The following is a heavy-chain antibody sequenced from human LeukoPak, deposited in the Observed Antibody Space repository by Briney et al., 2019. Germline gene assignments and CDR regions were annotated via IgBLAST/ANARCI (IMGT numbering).Heavy chain of an antibody. J-gene: IGHJ4*02. CDR1: GGSFSGYY. CDR3: ARQRLLAYYYDSSGYYLDY. V-gene: IGHV4-39*01. CDR2: IYYSGST. Sequence: PSETLSLTCAVYGGSFSGYYWGWIRQPPGKGLEWIGSIYYSGSTYYNPSLKSRVTISVDTSKNQFSLKLSSVTAADTAVYYCARQRLLAYYYDSSGYYLDYWGQGTLVTVSS. D-gene: IGHD3-22*01.